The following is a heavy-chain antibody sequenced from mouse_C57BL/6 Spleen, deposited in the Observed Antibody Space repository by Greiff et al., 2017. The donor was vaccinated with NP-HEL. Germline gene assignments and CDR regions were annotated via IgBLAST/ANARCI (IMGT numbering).Heavy chain of an antibody. V-gene: IGHV5-17*01. D-gene: IGHD2-5*01. J-gene: IGHJ2*01. Sequence: EVMLVESGGGLVKPGGSLKLSCAASGFTFSDYGMHWVRQAPEKGLEWFAYISSGSSTIYYADTVKGRFTISRDNAKNTLFLQMTSLRSEDTAMYYCARQGISNYLYYFDYWGQGTTLTVSS. CDR3: ARQGISNYLYYFDY. CDR2: ISSGSSTI. CDR1: GFTFSDYG.